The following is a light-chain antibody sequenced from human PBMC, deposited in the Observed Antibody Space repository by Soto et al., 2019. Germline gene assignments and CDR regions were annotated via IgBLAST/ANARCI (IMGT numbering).Light chain of an antibody. CDR3: QQYYSTPPT. V-gene: IGKV4-1*01. CDR2: WAS. J-gene: IGKJ2*01. CDR1: QSVLYSSNNKNY. Sequence: DIVMTQSPDSLAVSLGERATINCKSSQSVLYSSNNKNYLAWYQQKPGQPPELLIYWASTRESGVPDRFSGSGFGTDFTLTISSLQAEDVAVYYCQQYYSTPPTFGQGTKLEIK.